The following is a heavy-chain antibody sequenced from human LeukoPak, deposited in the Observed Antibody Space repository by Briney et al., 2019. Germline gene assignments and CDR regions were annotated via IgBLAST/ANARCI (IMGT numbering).Heavy chain of an antibody. D-gene: IGHD3-10*01. V-gene: IGHV3-23*01. CDR1: GFAFSSYA. CDR2: ISGSGGST. J-gene: IGHJ3*02. CDR3: ARFGGTDGFFDI. Sequence: GGSLRLSCAASGFAFSSYAMSWVRQAPGKGLEWVSAISGSGGSTYCADSVKGRFTISRDNSKNTLYLQMNSLRAEDTAVYYCARFGGTDGFFDIWGQGTMVTVSS.